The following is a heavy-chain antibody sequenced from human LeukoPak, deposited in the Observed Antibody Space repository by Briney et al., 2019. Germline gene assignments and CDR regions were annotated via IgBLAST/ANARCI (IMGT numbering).Heavy chain of an antibody. J-gene: IGHJ3*02. V-gene: IGHV4-59*01. CDR2: NSYTGSP. CDR1: GGSIQTYY. D-gene: IGHD3-16*01. Sequence: QVQLQESGPGLVKPSETLSLSCTVSGGSIQTYYWSWIRQSPGKGLEWIGYNSYTGSPHYNPSLKSRVTISVDTSRNQFSLKPSSVTAADTAVYYCATYRSESAFEMWGQGTMVTVSS. CDR3: ATYRSESAFEM.